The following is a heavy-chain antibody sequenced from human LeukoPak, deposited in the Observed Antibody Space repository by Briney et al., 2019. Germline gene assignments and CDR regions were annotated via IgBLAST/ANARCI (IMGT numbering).Heavy chain of an antibody. D-gene: IGHD4-23*01. J-gene: IGHJ4*02. V-gene: IGHV3-23*01. CDR3: ASQPRSGGNFDY. Sequence: GGSLRLSCAASGFTFSTCAMSWIRQAPGKGLEWVSGNSGGGTGKGLEWVSAISGSGTGTYYTASVKGRFTISRDNSKNTLYLDMNKLRAEVTAVYYYASQPRSGGNFDYWGQGTLVTVSS. CDR1: GFTFSTCA. CDR2: ISGSGTGT.